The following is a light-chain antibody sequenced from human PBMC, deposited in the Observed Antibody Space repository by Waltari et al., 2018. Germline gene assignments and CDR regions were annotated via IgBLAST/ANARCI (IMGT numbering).Light chain of an antibody. CDR3: QQYDGFVLT. V-gene: IGKV3-20*01. CDR1: QRVSRNY. CDR2: GAS. Sequence: EIVLTQSPGTLSLSPGERATVSRRASQRVSRNYLNWYQKNPGQPPRPLIHGASSRATGIPDRFSGSGSGTDFTLTISRLEPADLAVYYCQQYDGFVLTFGGGTKV. J-gene: IGKJ4*01.